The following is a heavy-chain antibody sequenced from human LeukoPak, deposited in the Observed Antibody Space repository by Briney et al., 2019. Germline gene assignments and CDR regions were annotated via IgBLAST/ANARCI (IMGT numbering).Heavy chain of an antibody. D-gene: IGHD3-10*02. Sequence: GGTLRLSCAASGFTFSSYGLSWVRQAPGKGLEWVAVISYDGSQYYYGDSVKGRFTISRDNSRNTLDLQLNSLTVDDTAVYYCARDAYLRGVPDGFFDYWGQGALVTVSS. CDR2: ISYDGSQY. V-gene: IGHV3-30*03. CDR3: ARDAYLRGVPDGFFDY. J-gene: IGHJ4*02. CDR1: GFTFSSYG.